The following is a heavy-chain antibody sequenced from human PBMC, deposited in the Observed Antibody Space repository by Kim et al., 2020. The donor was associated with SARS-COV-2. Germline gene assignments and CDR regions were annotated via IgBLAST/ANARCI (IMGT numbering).Heavy chain of an antibody. CDR2: ISWNSGSI. J-gene: IGHJ4*02. V-gene: IGHV3-9*01. CDR3: AKTTVTKHFDY. D-gene: IGHD4-17*01. Sequence: GGSLRLSCAASGFTFDDYAMHWVRQAPGKGLEWVSGISWNSGSIGYADSVKGRFTISRDNAKNSLYLQMNSLRAEDTALYYCAKTTVTKHFDYWGQGTL. CDR1: GFTFDDYA.